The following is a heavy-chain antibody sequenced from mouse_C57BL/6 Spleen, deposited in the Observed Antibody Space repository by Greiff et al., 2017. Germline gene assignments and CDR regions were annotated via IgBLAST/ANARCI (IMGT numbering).Heavy chain of an antibody. V-gene: IGHV3-6*01. CDR1: GYSITSGYY. CDR2: ISYDGSN. D-gene: IGHD1-1*01. Sequence: EVQLVESGPGLVKPSQSLSLTCSVTGYSITSGYYWNWIRQFPGNKLEWMGYISYDGSNNYNPSLKNRISITRDTSKNQFFLKLNSVTTEDTATYYCARNDGSRYFDYWGQGTTLTVSS. CDR3: ARNDGSRYFDY. J-gene: IGHJ2*01.